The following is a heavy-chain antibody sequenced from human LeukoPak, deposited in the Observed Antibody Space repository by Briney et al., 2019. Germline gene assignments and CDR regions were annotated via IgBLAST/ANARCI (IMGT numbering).Heavy chain of an antibody. D-gene: IGHD3-3*01. CDR3: AREPLWSGYSYYYYYMDV. CDR1: GGSISSYY. CDR2: IYTSGYT. V-gene: IGHV4-4*07. Sequence: KTSETLSLTCTVSGGSISSYYWSWIRQPAGKGLEWIGRIYTSGYTNSNPSLKSRVTMSVDTSKNQFSLKLSSVTAADTAVYYCAREPLWSGYSYYYYYMDVWGEGTTVTVSS. J-gene: IGHJ6*03.